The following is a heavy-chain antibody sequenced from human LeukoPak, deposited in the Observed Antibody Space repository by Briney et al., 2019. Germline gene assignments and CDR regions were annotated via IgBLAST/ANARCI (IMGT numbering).Heavy chain of an antibody. Sequence: ASVKASCKASGYTFTSYGISWVRQAPGQGLEWMGWISAYNGNTNYAQKLQGRVTMTTDTSTSTAYMELSSLRSEDTAVYYCARGPGYYDFWSGSLGDYWGQGTLVTVSS. CDR1: GYTFTSYG. CDR3: ARGPGYYDFWSGSLGDY. CDR2: ISAYNGNT. D-gene: IGHD3-3*01. V-gene: IGHV1-18*01. J-gene: IGHJ4*02.